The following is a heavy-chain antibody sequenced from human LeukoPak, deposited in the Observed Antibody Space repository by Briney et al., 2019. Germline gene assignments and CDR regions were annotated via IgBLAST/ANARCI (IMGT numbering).Heavy chain of an antibody. CDR1: GFTSRSYW. CDR2: INRDGSTT. CDR3: ARSTHSGWGGYYFDY. Sequence: GGSLRISCAASGFTSRSYWMHWVRQAPGKGLVWVSRINRDGSTTNYAASVMGRFTISRDNAKNTLYLQMNSLRAEDTAVYYCARSTHSGWGGYYFDYWGQGTLVSVSS. J-gene: IGHJ4*02. V-gene: IGHV3-74*01. D-gene: IGHD6-19*01.